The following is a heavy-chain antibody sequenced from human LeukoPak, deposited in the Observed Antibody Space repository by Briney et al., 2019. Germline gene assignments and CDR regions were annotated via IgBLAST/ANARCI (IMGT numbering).Heavy chain of an antibody. J-gene: IGHJ4*02. D-gene: IGHD3-22*01. CDR2: IYWDDDK. CDR1: GDSISSYFW. V-gene: IGHV2-5*08. CDR3: AHRSPKYYYDSSGRNYFDY. Sequence: TLSLTCTVSGDSISSYFWSWIRQPPGKALEWLALIYWDDDKRYSPSLKSRLTITKDTSKNQVVLTMTNMDPVDTATYYCAHRSPKYYYDSSGRNYFDYWGQGTLVTVSS.